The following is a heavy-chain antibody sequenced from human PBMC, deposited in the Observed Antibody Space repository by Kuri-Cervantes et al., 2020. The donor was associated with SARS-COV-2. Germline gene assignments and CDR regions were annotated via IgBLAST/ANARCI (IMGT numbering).Heavy chain of an antibody. CDR2: VFYDGRT. V-gene: IGHV4-38-2*02. CDR1: GSSISSGHC. D-gene: IGHD6-19*01. CDR3: ARYPTGSSGWYSYDAFDI. Sequence: SETLSLTCSLSGSSISSGHCWGWIRQPPGKGRERMGSVFYDGRTYYNPSLKSRVTVSVDTSKNQFSLKLSSVPAADTSVYYCARYPTGSSGWYSYDAFDIWGQGTMVTVSS. J-gene: IGHJ3*02.